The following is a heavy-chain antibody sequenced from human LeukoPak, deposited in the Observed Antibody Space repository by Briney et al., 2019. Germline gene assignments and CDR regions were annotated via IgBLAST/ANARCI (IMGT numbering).Heavy chain of an antibody. J-gene: IGHJ6*02. V-gene: IGHV4-59*01. CDR1: GGSISSYY. D-gene: IGHD3-10*01. CDR2: IYYSGST. Sequence: SETLSLTCTVSGGSISSYYWSWIRQPPGKGLEWIGYIYYSGSTNYNPSLKSRVTISVDTSKNQFSLKLSSVTAADTAVYYCARTYYYGSGSYHDYYYYGMDVWGQGTTVTVSS. CDR3: ARTYYYGSGSYHDYYYYGMDV.